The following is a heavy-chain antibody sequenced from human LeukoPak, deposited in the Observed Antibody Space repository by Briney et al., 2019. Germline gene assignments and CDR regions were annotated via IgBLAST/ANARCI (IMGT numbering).Heavy chain of an antibody. D-gene: IGHD3-22*01. CDR2: ISVYNGNT. V-gene: IGHV1-18*01. Sequence: VASVKVSCKASGYTFISYVINWVRQAPGQGLEWMGWISVYNGNTNNAQKLQGRVTMTRDTSISTAYMVLSRLRSDDTAVYYCARGIYDSSDFEYFQHWGQGTLVTVSS. CDR1: GYTFISYV. J-gene: IGHJ1*01. CDR3: ARGIYDSSDFEYFQH.